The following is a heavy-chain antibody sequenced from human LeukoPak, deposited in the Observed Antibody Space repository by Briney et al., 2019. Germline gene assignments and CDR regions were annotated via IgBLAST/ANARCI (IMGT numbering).Heavy chain of an antibody. CDR2: IKQDGSEK. CDR1: GFTFSSYW. Sequence: PGGSLRLSCAASGFTFSSYWMSWVRQAPGKGLEWVANIKQDGSEKYYVDSVKGRFTISRDNAKNSLYLQMNTLRAEDTAVYYCARPLYCGGDCWGGLDYWGQGTPVTVSS. CDR3: ARPLYCGGDCWGGLDY. V-gene: IGHV3-7*01. J-gene: IGHJ4*02. D-gene: IGHD2-21*02.